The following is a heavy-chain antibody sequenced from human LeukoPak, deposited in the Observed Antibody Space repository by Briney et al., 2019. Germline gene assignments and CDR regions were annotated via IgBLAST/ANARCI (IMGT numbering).Heavy chain of an antibody. CDR3: ARSVAGTGVCDY. Sequence: GGSLRVSCAASGFTFSSYDMHWVRQATGKGLEWVSAIGTAGDTYYPGSVKGRFTISRENAKNSLYLQMNSLRAGDTAVYYCARSVAGTGVCDYWGQGTLVTVSS. D-gene: IGHD6-19*01. CDR2: IGTAGDT. J-gene: IGHJ4*02. CDR1: GFTFSSYD. V-gene: IGHV3-13*01.